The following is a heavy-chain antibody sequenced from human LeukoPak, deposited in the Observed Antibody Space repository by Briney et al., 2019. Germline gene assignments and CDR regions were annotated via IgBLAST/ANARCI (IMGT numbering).Heavy chain of an antibody. CDR2: FSGSGGST. J-gene: IGHJ3*02. Sequence: GGSLRLSCAASGFTFSSYAMSWVRQAPGKGLEWVSAFSGSGGSTYYADSVKGRFTISRDNSKNTLYLQMNSLRAEDTAVYYCAKDEAYCGGDCYDAFDIWGQGTMVTVSS. CDR3: AKDEAYCGGDCYDAFDI. D-gene: IGHD2-21*01. CDR1: GFTFSSYA. V-gene: IGHV3-23*01.